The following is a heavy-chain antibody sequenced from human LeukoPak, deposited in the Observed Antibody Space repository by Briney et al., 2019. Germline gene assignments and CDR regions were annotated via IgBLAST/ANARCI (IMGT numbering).Heavy chain of an antibody. CDR1: GFTFSRYS. J-gene: IGHJ4*02. D-gene: IGHD3-10*01. CDR3: AREPIYGSGSFDY. Sequence: GGSLRLSCAASGFTFSRYSMNWVRQAPGKGLEWVSYISSSSSTIYYADSVKGRFTISRDNAKNSLYLQMNSLRAEDTAVYYCAREPIYGSGSFDYWGQGTLVTVSS. CDR2: ISSSSSTI. V-gene: IGHV3-48*01.